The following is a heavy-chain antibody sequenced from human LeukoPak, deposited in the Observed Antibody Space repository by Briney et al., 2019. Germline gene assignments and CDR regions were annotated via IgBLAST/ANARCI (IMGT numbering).Heavy chain of an antibody. Sequence: ASETLSLTCTVSGGSISSYYWSWIRQPPGKGLEWIGYIYYSGSTNYNPSLKSRVTISVDTSKNQFSLKLSSVTAADTAVYYCARDYSGWNNWFDPWGQGTLVTVSS. CDR1: GGSISSYY. CDR2: IYYSGST. J-gene: IGHJ5*02. CDR3: ARDYSGWNNWFDP. D-gene: IGHD6-19*01. V-gene: IGHV4-59*01.